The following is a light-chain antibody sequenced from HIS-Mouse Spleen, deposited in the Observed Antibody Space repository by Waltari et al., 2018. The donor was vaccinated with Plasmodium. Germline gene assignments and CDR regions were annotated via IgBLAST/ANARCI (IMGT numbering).Light chain of an antibody. J-gene: IGLJ3*02. V-gene: IGLV3-10*01. CDR2: EDS. Sequence: SYELTQPPSVSVSPGQTARITCSGDALPKKYAYWYQQKSGQAPVLVIYEDSKRPSGIPGRFSGSSSGTMATLTISGAQGDDEADYYCYSTDSSGNHRVFGGGTKLTVL. CDR3: YSTDSSGNHRV. CDR1: ALPKKY.